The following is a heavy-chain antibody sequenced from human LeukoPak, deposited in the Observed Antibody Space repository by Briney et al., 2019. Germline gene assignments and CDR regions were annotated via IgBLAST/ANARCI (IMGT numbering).Heavy chain of an antibody. V-gene: IGHV1-2*02. CDR2: VNPNSGGT. CDR1: GYTFTGYY. D-gene: IGHD3-22*01. J-gene: IGHJ5*02. CDR3: ARVRYYYDSSGYNNWFDP. Sequence: ASVKVSCEASGYTFTGYYMHWVRQAPGQGLEWMGWVNPNSGGTNYAQKFQGRVTMTRDTSISTAYMELSRLRSDDTAVYYCARVRYYYDSSGYNNWFDPWGQGTLVTVSS.